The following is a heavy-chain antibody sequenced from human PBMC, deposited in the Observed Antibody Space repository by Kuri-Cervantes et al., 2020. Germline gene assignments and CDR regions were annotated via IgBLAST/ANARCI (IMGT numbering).Heavy chain of an antibody. D-gene: IGHD3-9*01. CDR2: IYSGGST. Sequence: GASLNISCAASGFTVSSNYMSWVRQAPGKGLEWVSVIYSGGSTYYADSVKGRFTISRDNSKNTLYLQMNSLRAEDTAVYYCARDHRTYYDILTGYYPPTYYYGMDVWGQGTTVTVSS. CDR3: ARDHRTYYDILTGYYPPTYYYGMDV. J-gene: IGHJ6*02. V-gene: IGHV3-53*05. CDR1: GFTVSSNY.